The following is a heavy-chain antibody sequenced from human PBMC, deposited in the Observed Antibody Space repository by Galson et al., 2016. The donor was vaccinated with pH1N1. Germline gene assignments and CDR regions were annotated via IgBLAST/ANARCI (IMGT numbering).Heavy chain of an antibody. Sequence: SLRLSCAASGFTLSDYYMNWIRETPERGLEWLSSIGSSGNVAYADSVKGRFTISRDHAQNSLLLQMDSLRVDHTALYYCAREWGIGAAGPLDSWGQGALVIVSS. J-gene: IGHJ4*02. V-gene: IGHV3-11*01. CDR2: IGSSGNV. CDR3: AREWGIGAAGPLDS. D-gene: IGHD6-13*01. CDR1: GFTLSDYY.